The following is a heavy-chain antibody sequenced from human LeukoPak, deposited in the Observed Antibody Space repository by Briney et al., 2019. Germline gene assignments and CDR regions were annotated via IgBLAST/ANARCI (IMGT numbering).Heavy chain of an antibody. D-gene: IGHD2-15*01. CDR3: ARTSPYCSGGSCYSLEYYFDY. CDR2: IYTSGST. CDR1: GGSLSSYY. Sequence: SETLSLTCPVSGGSLSSYYWSWLRQPAGKGLEWIGRIYTSGSTNYNPSLKSRVTMSVDTSKNQFSLKLSSVTAADTAVYYCARTSPYCSGGSCYSLEYYFDYWGQGTLVTVSS. J-gene: IGHJ4*02. V-gene: IGHV4-4*07.